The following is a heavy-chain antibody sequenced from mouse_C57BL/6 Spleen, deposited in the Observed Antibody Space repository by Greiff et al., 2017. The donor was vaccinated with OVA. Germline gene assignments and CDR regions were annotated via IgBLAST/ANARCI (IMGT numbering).Heavy chain of an antibody. D-gene: IGHD1-1*01. CDR1: GFSFTTYA. Sequence: EVKLMESGGGLVQPKGSLKLSCAASGFSFTTYAMNWVRQAPGKGLEWVARIRSKSNNYATYYADSVKDRFTISRDDSESMLYLQMNNLRTEDTAMYYCVRDYYGLYFDYWGQGTTLTVSS. CDR2: IRSKSNNYAT. CDR3: VRDYYGLYFDY. V-gene: IGHV10-1*01. J-gene: IGHJ2*01.